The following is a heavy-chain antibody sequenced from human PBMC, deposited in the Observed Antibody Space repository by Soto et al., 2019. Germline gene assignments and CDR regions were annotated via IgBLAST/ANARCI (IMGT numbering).Heavy chain of an antibody. CDR2: ISFSGATT. D-gene: IGHD2-15*01. J-gene: IGHJ4*02. Sequence: GSLRLSCAASGFTFTNYAMSWVRQAPGKGLEWVSAISFSGATTYYAASVKGRFTVSRDNSKNTLYLQMNSLRVEDTAEYYCAKDDGVVVVAARPFDSWGQGTLVTVSS. CDR1: GFTFTNYA. CDR3: AKDDGVVVVAARPFDS. V-gene: IGHV3-23*01.